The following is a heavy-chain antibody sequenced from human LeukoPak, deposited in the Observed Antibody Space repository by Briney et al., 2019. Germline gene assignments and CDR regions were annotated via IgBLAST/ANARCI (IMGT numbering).Heavy chain of an antibody. CDR3: ARVSQGEASSWYHPLDY. Sequence: GGSLRLSCAASGFTFSSYDMHCVRQAPGKGLEWVAVISYDGSDKYYADSVKGRFTISRDNSKNTLYLQMNSLRAEDTAVYYCARVSQGEASSWYHPLDYWGQGTLVTVSS. CDR2: ISYDGSDK. CDR1: GFTFSSYD. J-gene: IGHJ4*02. D-gene: IGHD6-13*01. V-gene: IGHV3-30*04.